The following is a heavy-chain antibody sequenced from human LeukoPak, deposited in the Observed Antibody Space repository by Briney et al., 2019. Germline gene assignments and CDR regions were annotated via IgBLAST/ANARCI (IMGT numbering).Heavy chain of an antibody. CDR1: GYNFPISW. CDR3: TRQGAAGKYYYYYMDV. CDR2: IYPDDSNT. J-gene: IGHJ6*03. V-gene: IGHV5-51*01. D-gene: IGHD6-13*01. Sequence: GESLQISCQGSGYNFPISWIGWVRPMPGQGLEWMGIIYPDDSNTIYGPSFQGQVTISADKSINTAYLEWSSLKASDTAIYYCTRQGAAGKYYYYYMDVWGKGTTVTVSS.